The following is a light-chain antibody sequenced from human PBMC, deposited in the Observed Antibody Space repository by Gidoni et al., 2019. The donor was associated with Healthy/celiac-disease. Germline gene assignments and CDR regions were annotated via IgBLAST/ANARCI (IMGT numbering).Light chain of an antibody. CDR1: QSISSY. Sequence: IQMNQSPSSLSASVGDRVTITCRASQSISSYLNWYQQKPGKAPKLLIYAASSLQSGVPSRFSGSGSGTDFTLTISSLQPEDFATYYCQQSYSTPVTFGPGTKVDIK. J-gene: IGKJ3*01. CDR2: AAS. V-gene: IGKV1-39*01. CDR3: QQSYSTPVT.